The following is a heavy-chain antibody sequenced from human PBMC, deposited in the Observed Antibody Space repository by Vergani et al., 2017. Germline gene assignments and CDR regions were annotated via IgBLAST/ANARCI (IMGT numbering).Heavy chain of an antibody. Sequence: EVQLLESGGGLVQPGGSLRLSCAASGFTFSSYAMSWVRQAPGKGLEWVSAISGSGGSTYYADSVKGRFTISRDNSKNTLYLQMNSLRAEDTAVYYCARTPALGSSSWYDYFDYWGQGTLVTVSS. D-gene: IGHD6-13*01. J-gene: IGHJ4*02. CDR1: GFTFSSYA. CDR2: ISGSGGST. V-gene: IGHV3-23*01. CDR3: ARTPALGSSSWYDYFDY.